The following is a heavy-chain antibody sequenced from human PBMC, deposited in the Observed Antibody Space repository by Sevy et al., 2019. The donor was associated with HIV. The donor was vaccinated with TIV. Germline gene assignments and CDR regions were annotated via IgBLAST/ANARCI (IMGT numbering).Heavy chain of an antibody. V-gene: IGHV3-30-3*01. CDR1: GFAFSSYA. CDR3: AREGGYCSGGSCYSYAFDI. Sequence: GGSLRLSCAASGFAFSSYAMHWVRQAPAKGLEWVAVISYDGSNKYYADSVKGRFTISRDNSKSTLYLQMNSLRAEDTAVYYCAREGGYCSGGSCYSYAFDIWGQGTMVTVSS. D-gene: IGHD2-15*01. J-gene: IGHJ3*02. CDR2: ISYDGSNK.